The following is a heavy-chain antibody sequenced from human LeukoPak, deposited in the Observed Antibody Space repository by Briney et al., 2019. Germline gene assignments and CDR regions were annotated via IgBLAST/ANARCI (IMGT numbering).Heavy chain of an antibody. CDR1: GFTFSSYA. V-gene: IGHV3-23*01. CDR3: AKDSSAYSGGYFQH. CDR2: ITGSGGST. D-gene: IGHD3-22*01. J-gene: IGHJ1*01. Sequence: GGSLRLSCAASGFTFSSYAMTWVRQAPGKGLEWVSGITGSGGSTYLADSVLGRFTVSRDNSKNTLYLQLDRLRAEDTALYYCAKDSSAYSGGYFQHWGRGTLVTVSS.